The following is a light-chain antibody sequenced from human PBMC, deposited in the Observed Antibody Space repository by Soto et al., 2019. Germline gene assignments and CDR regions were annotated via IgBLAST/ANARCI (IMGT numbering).Light chain of an antibody. CDR2: GAS. J-gene: IGKJ5*01. CDR1: QSVSNNY. CDR3: QQHGTSPIP. Sequence: EIVLTKSPGALSLSTGERATLSCRASQSVSNNYLAWYQQKPGQTPRLLVYGASSRATGIPDRFSCSGSGTDFTLTISRLEPEDFAVYYCQQHGTSPIPFGQRTRLEIK. V-gene: IGKV3-20*01.